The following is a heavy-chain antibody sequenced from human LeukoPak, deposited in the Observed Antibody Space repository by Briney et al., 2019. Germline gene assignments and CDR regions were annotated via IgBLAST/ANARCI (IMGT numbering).Heavy chain of an antibody. D-gene: IGHD6-6*01. CDR3: AKDPDSSWYYYYYMDV. V-gene: IGHV3-23*01. J-gene: IGHJ6*03. CDR1: GFTFSSYA. Sequence: GGSLRLSCAASGFTFSSYAMSWVRQAPGKGLEWVSAISGSGGSAYYADSVKGRFTISRDNSKNTLYLQMNSLRAEDTAVYYCAKDPDSSWYYYYYMDVWGKGTTVTVSS. CDR2: ISGSGGSA.